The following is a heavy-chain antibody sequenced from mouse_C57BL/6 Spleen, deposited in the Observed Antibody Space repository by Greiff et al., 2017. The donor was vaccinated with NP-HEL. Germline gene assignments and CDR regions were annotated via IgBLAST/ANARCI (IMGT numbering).Heavy chain of an antibody. Sequence: VQRVESGPELVKPGASVKISCKASGYAFSSSWMNWVKQRPGKGLEWIGRIYPGDGDTNYNGKFKGKATLTADKSSSTAYMQLSSLTSEDSAVYFCARGGTGTTYWYFDVWGTGTTVTVSS. CDR3: ARGGTGTTYWYFDV. D-gene: IGHD4-1*01. CDR1: GYAFSSSW. CDR2: IYPGDGDT. V-gene: IGHV1-82*01. J-gene: IGHJ1*03.